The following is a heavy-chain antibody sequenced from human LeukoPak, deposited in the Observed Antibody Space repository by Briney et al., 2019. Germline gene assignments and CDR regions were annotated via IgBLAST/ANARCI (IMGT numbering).Heavy chain of an antibody. D-gene: IGHD5-18*01. J-gene: IGHJ6*02. CDR1: GDSVSSNSAA. Sequence: SQTLSLTCAISGDSVSSNSAAWNWIRQSPSRGLEWLGRTYYRSKWYNDYAVSVKSRITINPDTSKNQFSLQLNTVTPEDTAVYYCARVPAYSYGPDPDYYGMDVWGQGTTVTVSS. V-gene: IGHV6-1*01. CDR2: TYYRSKWYN. CDR3: ARVPAYSYGPDPDYYGMDV.